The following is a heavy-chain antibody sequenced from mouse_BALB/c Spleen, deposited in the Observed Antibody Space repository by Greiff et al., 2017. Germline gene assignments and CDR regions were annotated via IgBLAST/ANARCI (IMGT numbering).Heavy chain of an antibody. D-gene: IGHD2-14*01. CDR3: ARVREGYFDY. CDR2: ICGDGST. Sequence: VQVVESGPGLVAPSQSLSITCTVSGFSFTSYGVSWVRQPPGKGLEWLGVICGDGSTNYHSALISSLTISKDNSKSHVFLKLNSLQTDDTATYYCARVREGYFDYWGQGTTLTVSS. V-gene: IGHV2-3*01. J-gene: IGHJ2*01. CDR1: GFSFTSYG.